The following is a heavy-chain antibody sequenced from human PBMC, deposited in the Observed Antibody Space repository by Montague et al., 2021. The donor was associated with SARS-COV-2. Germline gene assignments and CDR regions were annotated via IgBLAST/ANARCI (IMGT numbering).Heavy chain of an antibody. Sequence: SLRLSCAASGFTFSIYTMTWVRQAPGKGLEWVSSISISSTNYIYYAESVKGRFAISRDNAKNSLFLQMNSLRTDDTAVYYCARDMQQWVEGPFDSWGQGTLVTVSS. CDR2: ISISSTNYI. J-gene: IGHJ4*02. V-gene: IGHV3-21*01. CDR1: GFTFSIYT. CDR3: ARDMQQWVEGPFDS. D-gene: IGHD6-19*01.